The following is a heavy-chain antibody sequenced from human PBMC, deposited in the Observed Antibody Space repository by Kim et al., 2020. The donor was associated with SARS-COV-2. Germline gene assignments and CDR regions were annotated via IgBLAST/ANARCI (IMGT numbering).Heavy chain of an antibody. V-gene: IGHV4-31*03. Sequence: SETLCLTCTISGGSISSGGYYWSWIRQHPGKGLEWIGYIYYSGSTYYNPSLKSRVTISVDTSKNQFSLKLNSVTAADTGVYYCARLSKIVAAAGGWFDPWGQGTLVTVSS. CDR1: GGSISSGGYY. D-gene: IGHD1-26*01. CDR2: IYYSGST. J-gene: IGHJ5*02. CDR3: ARLSKIVAAAGGWFDP.